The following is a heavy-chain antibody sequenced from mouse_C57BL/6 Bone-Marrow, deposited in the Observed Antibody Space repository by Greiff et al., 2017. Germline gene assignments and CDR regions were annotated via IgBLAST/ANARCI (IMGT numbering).Heavy chain of an antibody. J-gene: IGHJ4*01. Sequence: QVQLQQPGAELVRPGTSVKLSCKASGYTFTSYWMHWVKQRPGQGLEWIGVIDPSDSYTNYNQKFKGKATLPVDTSSSTAYMQLSSLTSEYSAVYYCARWRWLLRGDYAMDYWGQGTSVTVSS. CDR3: ARWRWLLRGDYAMDY. D-gene: IGHD2-3*01. V-gene: IGHV1-59*01. CDR1: GYTFTSYW. CDR2: IDPSDSYT.